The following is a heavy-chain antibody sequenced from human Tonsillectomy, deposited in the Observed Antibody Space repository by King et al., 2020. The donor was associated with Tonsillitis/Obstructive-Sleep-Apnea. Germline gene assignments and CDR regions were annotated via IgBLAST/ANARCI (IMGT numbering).Heavy chain of an antibody. CDR3: AKDFLYSGSYFFDY. V-gene: IGHV3-30*18. J-gene: IGHJ4*02. CDR1: GFDFSIYG. Sequence: VQLVESGGGVVQPGRSLRLSCAASGFDFSIYGMHWVRQAPGKGLEWVAVISYDGSNKYYADSVKGRFTISRDNSKNTLHLQMNSLRAEDTAVYYCAKDFLYSGSYFFDYWGLGTLVTVS. CDR2: ISYDGSNK. D-gene: IGHD1-26*01.